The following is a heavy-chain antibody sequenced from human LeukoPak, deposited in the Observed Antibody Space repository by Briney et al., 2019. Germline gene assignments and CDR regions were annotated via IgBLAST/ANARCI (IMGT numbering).Heavy chain of an antibody. D-gene: IGHD6-19*01. Sequence: GGSLRLSCAASGFTFSSYEMNWVRQAPGKGLEWVSYISSSGSTIYYADSVKGRFTISRDNAKNSLYLQMNSLRAEDTAVYYCARVSREYSSGWYLGYYYYYYMDVWGKGTTVTISS. CDR1: GFTFSSYE. V-gene: IGHV3-48*03. CDR2: ISSSGSTI. J-gene: IGHJ6*03. CDR3: ARVSREYSSGWYLGYYYYYYMDV.